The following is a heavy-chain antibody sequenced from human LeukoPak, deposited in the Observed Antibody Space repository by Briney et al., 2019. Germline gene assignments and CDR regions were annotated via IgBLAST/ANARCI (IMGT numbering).Heavy chain of an antibody. J-gene: IGHJ4*02. Sequence: PGGSLRLSCAASGFTVSSNDMSWVRQAPGKGLEWVSILYGGGNTYYADTVKGRFTISRDNSKNTLYLQMNSLRAEDTAMYYCARERDNSGPFDYWGQGTLVTVSS. V-gene: IGHV3-53*01. CDR3: ARERDNSGPFDY. D-gene: IGHD7-27*01. CDR2: LYGGGNT. CDR1: GFTVSSND.